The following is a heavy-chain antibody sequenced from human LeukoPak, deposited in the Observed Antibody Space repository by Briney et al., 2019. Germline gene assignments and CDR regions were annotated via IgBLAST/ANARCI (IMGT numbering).Heavy chain of an antibody. D-gene: IGHD6-13*01. CDR3: ARTTEAHSWRTRYYDYYMDV. J-gene: IGHJ6*03. CDR1: GGSISRYY. Sequence: PSETLSLTCTVSGGSISRYYWSWIRQPPGKGLEWIGYIYYSGSTNYNPSHKSRVTISVDTSKNQFSLKLSSVTAADTAVYYCARTTEAHSWRTRYYDYYMDVWGKGTTVTVSS. CDR2: IYYSGST. V-gene: IGHV4-59*01.